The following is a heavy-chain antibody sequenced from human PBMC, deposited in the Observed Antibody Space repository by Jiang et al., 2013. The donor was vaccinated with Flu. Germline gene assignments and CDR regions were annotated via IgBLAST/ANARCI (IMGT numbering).Heavy chain of an antibody. V-gene: IGHV4-39*01. D-gene: IGHD5-18*01. Sequence: SLTCTVSGGSISSSSYYWGWIRQPPGKGLEWIGSIYYSGSTYYNPSLKSRVTISVDTSKNQFSLKLSSVTAADTAVYYCARGYSYGRGCDYWGQGTLVTVSS. CDR1: GGSISSSSYY. CDR3: ARGYSYGRGCDY. J-gene: IGHJ4*02. CDR2: IYYSGST.